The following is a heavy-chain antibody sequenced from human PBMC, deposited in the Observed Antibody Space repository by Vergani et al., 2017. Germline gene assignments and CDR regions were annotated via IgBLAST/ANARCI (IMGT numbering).Heavy chain of an antibody. CDR1: CVSLTDYN. CDR3: AGDTHSWQRADR. J-gene: IGHJ5*02. V-gene: IGHV4-4*09. D-gene: IGHD6-13*01. Sequence: QAQLQESGPGLVKPSETLSLTCHVFCVSLTDYNCNWIRQAPGKGLEGIGSLSTTGGATHASHNPSLKSRVSISVDTSKSQFSLRLTSVTAADSAMYYCAGDTHSWQRADRWGQGLLVSVSS. CDR2: LSTTGGA.